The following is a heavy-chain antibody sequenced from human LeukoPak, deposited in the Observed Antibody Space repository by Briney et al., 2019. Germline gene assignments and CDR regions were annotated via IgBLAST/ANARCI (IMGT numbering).Heavy chain of an antibody. V-gene: IGHV3-7*01. J-gene: IGHJ4*02. D-gene: IGHD3-10*01. CDR2: IKPDGSEK. Sequence: GGSLRLSCAASGFTFSNYWMTWVRQSPGKWLEWVANIKPDGSEKYHVDSMKGRFIVSRDNAKSSLYLEMNSLRAEDTAMYYCARGGQAGTGDYWGQGTLVTVSS. CDR1: GFTFSNYW. CDR3: ARGGQAGTGDY.